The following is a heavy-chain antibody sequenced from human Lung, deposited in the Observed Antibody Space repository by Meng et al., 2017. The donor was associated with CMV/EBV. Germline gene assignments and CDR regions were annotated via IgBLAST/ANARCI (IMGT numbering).Heavy chain of an antibody. Sequence: QVHLLRAGPCVKKPGASVRVSCKASGYTFGSYGICWVRQAPGQGLEWMGWFVNYVDTYPAPKFQGRVTMTTDTHTNTAFMELRSLTSDDTAVYYCASGTPGRSYCDYWGQGTLVTVSS. V-gene: IGHV1-18*01. CDR2: FVNYVDT. J-gene: IGHJ4*02. D-gene: IGHD2-15*01. CDR1: GYTFGSYG. CDR3: ASGTPGRSYCDY.